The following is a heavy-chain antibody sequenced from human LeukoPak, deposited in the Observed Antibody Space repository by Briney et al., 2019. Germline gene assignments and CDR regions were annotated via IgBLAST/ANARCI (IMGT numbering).Heavy chain of an antibody. J-gene: IGHJ5*02. CDR3: AREDASYYYDSSGSRPLWFDP. V-gene: IGHV1-69*04. CDR1: GYTFTSYA. D-gene: IGHD3-22*01. CDR2: IIPILGIA. Sequence: ASVKVSCTASGYTFTSYAISWVRQAPGQGLEWMGRIIPILGIANYAQKFQGRVTITADKSTSTAYMELSSLRSEDTAVYYCAREDASYYYDSSGSRPLWFDPWGQGTLVTVSS.